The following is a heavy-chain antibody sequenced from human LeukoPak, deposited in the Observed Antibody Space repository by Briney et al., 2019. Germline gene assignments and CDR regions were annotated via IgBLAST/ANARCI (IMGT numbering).Heavy chain of an antibody. D-gene: IGHD1-1*01. Sequence: GGSLRLSCAASGFTFTTYWMSWVRQAPGKGLEWVANMKPDGSEIFYVDSVKGRFTISRDNAKNSLYLQMNSLRAEDTAVYYCARDRLLEDRHYYSYYYMDVWGKGTTVTVSS. V-gene: IGHV3-7*01. CDR2: MKPDGSEI. CDR1: GFTFTTYW. J-gene: IGHJ6*03. CDR3: ARDRLLEDRHYYSYYYMDV.